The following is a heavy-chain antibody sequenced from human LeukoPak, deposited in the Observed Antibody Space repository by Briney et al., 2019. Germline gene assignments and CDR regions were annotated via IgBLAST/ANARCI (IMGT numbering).Heavy chain of an antibody. Sequence: GGSLRLSCTASGFIFNNYGLVWVRQAPGKGLEWVSAISNDGGGTNYADFVKGRFTISRDNSKNTLFLQMNSLRAEDTALYYCAKGSSGYFFDLWGQGTLVTVSS. CDR2: ISNDGGGT. CDR1: GFIFNNYG. V-gene: IGHV3-23*01. J-gene: IGHJ4*02. CDR3: AKGSSGYFFDL. D-gene: IGHD3-22*01.